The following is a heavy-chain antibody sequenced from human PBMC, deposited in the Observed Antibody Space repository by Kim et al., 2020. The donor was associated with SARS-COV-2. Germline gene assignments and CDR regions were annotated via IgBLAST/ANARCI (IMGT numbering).Heavy chain of an antibody. D-gene: IGHD3-16*02. CDR3: ARGGCTRTTCYLYDP. J-gene: IGHJ5*02. V-gene: IGHV3-48*03. CDR2: INNSDSTT. Sequence: GGSLRLSCVGSGFTFSSYEMNWVRRAPGRGLEWISFINNSDSTTYYADSVKGRFTVSRDDAKNTSFLQMNNLRVEDTAIYYCARGGCTRTTCYLYDPWGQGIQVSVSS. CDR1: GFTFSSYE.